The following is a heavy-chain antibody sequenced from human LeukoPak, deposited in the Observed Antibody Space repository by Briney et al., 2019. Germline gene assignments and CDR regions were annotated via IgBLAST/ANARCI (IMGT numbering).Heavy chain of an antibody. CDR2: IYHSGST. Sequence: SETLSLTFPGSGCSISKGGYPWRWIRQPPGKGLEWIGYIYHSGSTYYNPSLKSRVTISVDRSKNQFSLKLSSVTAADTAVYYFATFLHYDHNWSALWGPGTLVTVSS. CDR3: ATFLHYDHNWSAL. CDR1: GCSISKGGYP. V-gene: IGHV4-30-2*01. D-gene: IGHD3-22*01. J-gene: IGHJ5*02.